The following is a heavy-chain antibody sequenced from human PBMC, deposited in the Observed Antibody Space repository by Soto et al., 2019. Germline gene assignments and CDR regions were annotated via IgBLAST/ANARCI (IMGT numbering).Heavy chain of an antibody. V-gene: IGHV3-11*01. D-gene: IGHD4-17*01. CDR2: ISNTGSTK. CDR3: ARDYYGDYILDY. CDR1: GFSFSDYY. J-gene: IGHJ4*02. Sequence: GGSLRLSCVVSGFSFSDYYMSWIRQAPGKGLEWISYISNTGSTKYYADSVKGRFTISRDNAKSSLYLQMNSLRGEDTAVYYCARDYYGDYILDYWGQGTLVTVSS.